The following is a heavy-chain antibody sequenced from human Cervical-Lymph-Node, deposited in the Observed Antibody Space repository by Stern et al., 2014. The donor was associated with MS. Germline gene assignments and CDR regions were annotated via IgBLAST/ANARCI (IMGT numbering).Heavy chain of an antibody. V-gene: IGHV1-18*01. Sequence: QVQLVQSGAXXXXXXXSVKVSCKASGYTFXSYGXXXXRQAPGQXXXWXXWISAYNGNTNYAQKLQGRVTITTDTSTSTAYMELRSLRSDDTAVYYCARGLLGSENAFDIWGQGTMVTVSS. J-gene: IGHJ3*02. CDR1: GYTFXSYG. CDR3: ARGLLGSENAFDI. D-gene: IGHD2-15*01. CDR2: ISAYNGNT.